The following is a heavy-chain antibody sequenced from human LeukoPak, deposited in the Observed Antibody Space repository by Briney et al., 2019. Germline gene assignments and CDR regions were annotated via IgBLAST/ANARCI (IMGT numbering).Heavy chain of an antibody. J-gene: IGHJ4*02. Sequence: SETLSLTCTVSGGFISSYYWSWIRQPPGKGLEWIGYIYYSGSTNYNPSLKSRVTISVDTSKNQFSLKLSSVTAADTAVYYCARVRGGNGDYFDYWGQGTLVTVSS. CDR1: GGFISSYY. CDR3: ARVRGGNGDYFDY. D-gene: IGHD4-23*01. CDR2: IYYSGST. V-gene: IGHV4-59*01.